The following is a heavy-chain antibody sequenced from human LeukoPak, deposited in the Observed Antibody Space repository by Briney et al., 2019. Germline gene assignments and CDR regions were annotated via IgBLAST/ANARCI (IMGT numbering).Heavy chain of an antibody. CDR2: IIPIFGTA. J-gene: IGHJ5*02. D-gene: IGHD1-1*01. CDR1: GGTFSSYA. Sequence: SVKVSCKASGGTFSSYAISWVRQAPGQGLEWMGGIIPIFGTANYAQKFQGRVTITTDESTSTAYMELSSLRSEDTAVYYCARWYSEGGYNWFDPWGQGTLVTVSS. V-gene: IGHV1-69*05. CDR3: ARWYSEGGYNWFDP.